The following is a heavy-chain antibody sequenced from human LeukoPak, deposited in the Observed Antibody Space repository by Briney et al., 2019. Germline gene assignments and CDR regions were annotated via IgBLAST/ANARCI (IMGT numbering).Heavy chain of an antibody. D-gene: IGHD4-17*01. CDR1: GYSFTSYW. J-gene: IGHJ6*02. CDR3: ATVTTIYYYYGMDV. CDR2: IDPSDSYT. V-gene: IGHV5-10-1*01. Sequence: GESLKISCKGSGYSFTSYWITWVRQMPGKGLEWMGRIDPSDSYTNYSPSFQGHVTISADKSISTAYLQWSSLKASDTAMYYCATVTTIYYYYGMDVWGQGTTVTISS.